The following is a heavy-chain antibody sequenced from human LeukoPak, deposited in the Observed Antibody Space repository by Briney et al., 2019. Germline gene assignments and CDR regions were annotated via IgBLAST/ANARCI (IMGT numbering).Heavy chain of an antibody. D-gene: IGHD3-3*01. CDR2: ISGSGGST. CDR3: AKDTRGSDYDFWSGYYTDNWFDP. CDR1: GFTFSSYA. Sequence: GGSLGLSCAASGFTFSSYAMNWVRQAPGEGLEWVSVISGSGGSTYYADSVKGRFTISRDNSKNTLYLQMNILRAEDTAVYYCAKDTRGSDYDFWSGYYTDNWFDPWGQGTLVTVSS. J-gene: IGHJ5*02. V-gene: IGHV3-23*01.